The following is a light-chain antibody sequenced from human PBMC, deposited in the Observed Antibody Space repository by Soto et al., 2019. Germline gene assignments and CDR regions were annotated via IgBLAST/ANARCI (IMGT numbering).Light chain of an antibody. CDR2: AAS. CDR3: HQRQSWPRT. CDR1: QSVSSSY. Sequence: EIVLTQSPGTLSLSPGERATLSCRASQSVSSSYLAWYQQKSGQAPSLLIYAASTRAAGVPARFSGSGSGTEFTLTISSLQSEDFAVYYCHQRQSWPRTFGQGTKVDI. J-gene: IGKJ1*01. V-gene: IGKV3-15*01.